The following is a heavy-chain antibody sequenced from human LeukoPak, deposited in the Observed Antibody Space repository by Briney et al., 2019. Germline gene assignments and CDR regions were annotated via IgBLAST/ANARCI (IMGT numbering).Heavy chain of an antibody. V-gene: IGHV3-74*01. CDR2: INSVGSST. CDR3: ARAIGLDFDF. D-gene: IGHD2/OR15-2a*01. J-gene: IGHJ4*02. Sequence: GGSLRLSCAASGFTFSGYWMHWVRQAPGKGLVWVSRINSVGSSTTYADSVKGRFTISRDNAKNTLYLQMNSLRAEDTAMYYCARAIGLDFDFWGQGTLVTVSS. CDR1: GFTFSGYW.